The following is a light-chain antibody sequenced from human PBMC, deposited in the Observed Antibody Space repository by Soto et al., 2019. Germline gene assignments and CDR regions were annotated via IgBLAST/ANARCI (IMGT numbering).Light chain of an antibody. V-gene: IGKV3-11*01. CDR1: QSVTSY. J-gene: IGKJ5*01. CDR2: DAS. Sequence: EIVLTQSLATLSLSPGERATLSCRASQSVTSYLAWYQHKPGQAPRLLIYDASLRATGIPARFSGSGSGTDFTLTISSLEPEDFAVYYCHHRCNWPFTFGQGTRLEIK. CDR3: HHRCNWPFT.